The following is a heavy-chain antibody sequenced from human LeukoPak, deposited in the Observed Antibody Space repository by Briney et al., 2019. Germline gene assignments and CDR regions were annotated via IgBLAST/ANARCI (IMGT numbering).Heavy chain of an antibody. V-gene: IGHV3-30-3*01. CDR1: AFTFSSYA. J-gene: IGHJ4*02. Sequence: GSLRLSCAASAFTFSSYAVHWVRQAPGKGLEWVAVISYDGSNKYYADSVKGRFTISRDNSKNTLYLQMNSLRAEDTAVYYCARVREASKEVTGALDYWGQGTLVTVSS. D-gene: IGHD2-21*02. CDR3: ARVREASKEVTGALDY. CDR2: ISYDGSNK.